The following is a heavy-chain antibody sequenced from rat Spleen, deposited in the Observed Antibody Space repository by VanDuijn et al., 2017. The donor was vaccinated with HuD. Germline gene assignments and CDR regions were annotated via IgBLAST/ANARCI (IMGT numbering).Heavy chain of an antibody. J-gene: IGHJ3*01. CDR2: ISTGGGNT. CDR1: GFSFSSYG. D-gene: IGHD1-10*01. CDR3: ATRGNNPFAY. V-gene: IGHV5-19*01. Sequence: EVQVVESGGGLVQPGGSLKLSCIASGFSFSSYGMSWVRQAPTKGLEWVASISTGGGNTYYRDSVKGRFTISRDNAKSILYLQMDSLRSEDTATYYCATRGNNPFAYWGQGTLVTVSS.